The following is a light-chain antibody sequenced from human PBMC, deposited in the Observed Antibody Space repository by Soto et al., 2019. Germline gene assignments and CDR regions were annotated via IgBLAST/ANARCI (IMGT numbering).Light chain of an antibody. Sequence: ETVLTQSPCTLSLTPGERATRSCRASQSVSAGHLAWYQQKPGQAPRLLIYGASTRATGIPDRFSGSGSGTDFTLTISRLEPEDFAVYYCQQYGNSPRTFGQGTKVDI. J-gene: IGKJ1*01. CDR3: QQYGNSPRT. V-gene: IGKV3-20*01. CDR1: QSVSAGH. CDR2: GAS.